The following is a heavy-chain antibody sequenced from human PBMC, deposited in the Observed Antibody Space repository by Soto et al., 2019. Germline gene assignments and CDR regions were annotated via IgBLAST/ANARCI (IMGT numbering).Heavy chain of an antibody. CDR1: GYTFTSYA. CDR2: INAGNGNT. J-gene: IGHJ6*02. CDR3: ASRTPSGYDSDYYYYGMDV. Sequence: ASVKVSCKASGYTFTSYAMHWVRQAPGQRLEWMGWINAGNGNTKYSQKFQGRVTITRDTSASTAYMELSSLRSEDTAVYYCASRTPSGYDSDYYYYGMDVWGQGTTVTVSS. V-gene: IGHV1-3*01. D-gene: IGHD5-12*01.